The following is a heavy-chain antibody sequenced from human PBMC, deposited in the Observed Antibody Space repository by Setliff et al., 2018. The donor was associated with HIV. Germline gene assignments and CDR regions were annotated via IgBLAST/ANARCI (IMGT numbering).Heavy chain of an antibody. V-gene: IGHV4-34*01. CDR3: ARYRASQKFYFDF. Sequence: PSETLSLTCAVYGGSFSGYYWTWIRQPPGKGLEWIWEINNSGSTNYNPSLKSRVTISVDTSKDQFSLKLTSVTAADTAVYFCARYRASQKFYFDFWGQGTLVTVS. J-gene: IGHJ4*02. D-gene: IGHD1-1*01. CDR2: INNSGST. CDR1: GGSFSGYY.